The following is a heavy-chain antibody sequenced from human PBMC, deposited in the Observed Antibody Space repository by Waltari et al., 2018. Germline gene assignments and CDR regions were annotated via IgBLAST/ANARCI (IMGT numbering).Heavy chain of an antibody. Sequence: EVQLVESGGVVVQPGGSLRLSCAASGFTFDEYAMHWVRQAPGKGLEWVSLISWDGGSTYYADSVKGRFTISRDNSKNSMYLQMNSLRAEDTALYYCAKERAEWGYYYYMDVWGKGTTVTVAS. CDR2: ISWDGGST. V-gene: IGHV3-43D*03. CDR3: AKERAEWGYYYYMDV. CDR1: GFTFDEYA. J-gene: IGHJ6*03. D-gene: IGHD1-26*01.